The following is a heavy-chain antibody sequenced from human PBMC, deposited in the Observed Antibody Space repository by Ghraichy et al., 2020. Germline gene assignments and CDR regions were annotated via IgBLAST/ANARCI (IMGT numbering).Heavy chain of an antibody. CDR2: INAGNGNT. J-gene: IGHJ5*02. CDR3: ARDFGVVTPPELGFDP. V-gene: IGHV1-3*01. CDR1: GYTFTSYA. Sequence: ASVKVSCKASGYTFTSYAMHWVRQAPGQRLEWMGWINAGNGNTKYSQKFQGRVTITRDTSASTAYMELSSLRSEDTAVYYCARDFGVVTPPELGFDPWGQGTLVTVSS. D-gene: IGHD3-3*01.